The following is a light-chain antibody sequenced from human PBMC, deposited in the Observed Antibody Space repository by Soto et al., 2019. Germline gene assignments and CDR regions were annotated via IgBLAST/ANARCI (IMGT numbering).Light chain of an antibody. CDR3: QQFNNYQIT. J-gene: IGKJ5*01. Sequence: AIPLTQSPSSLSASVGDRVTITCRASQGISSALAWYQQKPGKAPKLLIYDASSLESGVPSRFSGSGSGTDFTLTISSLQPEDFATYYCQQFNNYQITFGQGTRLEIK. V-gene: IGKV1D-13*01. CDR1: QGISSA. CDR2: DAS.